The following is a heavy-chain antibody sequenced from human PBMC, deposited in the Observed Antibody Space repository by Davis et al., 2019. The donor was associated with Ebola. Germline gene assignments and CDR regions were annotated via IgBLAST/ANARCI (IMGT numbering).Heavy chain of an antibody. D-gene: IGHD6-19*01. Sequence: PGGSLRLSCAASGFTFSSYWMSWVRQAPGKGLERVANIKQDGSEKYYADSVKGRFTISRDNSKNTLNLQMNSLKTEDTAVYYCIRPGIAVAGPDYWGQGTLVTVSS. V-gene: IGHV3-7*03. CDR3: IRPGIAVAGPDY. CDR1: GFTFSSYW. CDR2: IKQDGSEK. J-gene: IGHJ4*02.